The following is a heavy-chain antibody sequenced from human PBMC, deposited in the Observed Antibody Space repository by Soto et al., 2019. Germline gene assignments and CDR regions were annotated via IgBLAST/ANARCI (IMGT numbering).Heavy chain of an antibody. CDR1: GYTFTSYA. CDR3: AGGGYCSSTSCGRGGLWGATYYYSGMDV. CDR2: INAGNGNT. D-gene: IGHD2-2*01. J-gene: IGHJ6*04. Sequence: GASVKVSCKASGYTFTSYAMHWVRQAPGQRLEWMGWINAGNGNTKYSQKFQGRVTITRDTSASTAYMELSSLRSEDTAVYYCAGGGYCSSTSCGRGGLWGATYYYSGMDVWGKGTTVTVS. V-gene: IGHV1-3*01.